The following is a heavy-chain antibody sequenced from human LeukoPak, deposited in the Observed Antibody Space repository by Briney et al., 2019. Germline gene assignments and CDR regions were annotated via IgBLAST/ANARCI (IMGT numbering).Heavy chain of an antibody. CDR3: AKGLSANYFDY. V-gene: IGHV3-23*01. CDR2: ISGSGSST. Sequence: AGGSLRLSCVFSGFTFDNYVMSWVRQAPGKGLDWVSTISGSGSSTYYADSVKGRVTISRDNSERTLYLQMNSLRAEDTAVYYCAKGLSANYFDYWGQGALVTVSS. D-gene: IGHD1-26*01. CDR1: GFTFDNYV. J-gene: IGHJ4*02.